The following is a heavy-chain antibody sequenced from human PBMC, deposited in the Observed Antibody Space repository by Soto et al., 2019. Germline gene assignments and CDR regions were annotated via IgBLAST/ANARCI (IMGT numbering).Heavy chain of an antibody. D-gene: IGHD3-10*01. CDR1: GFTFSSYG. J-gene: IGHJ6*02. Sequence: PGGSLRLSCAASGFTFSSYGMHWVRQAPGKGLEWVAVISYDGSNKYYADSVKGRFTISRDNSKNTLYLQMNSLGAEDTAVYYCAKDRAEVYYYGMDVWGQGTTVTVSS. V-gene: IGHV3-30*18. CDR3: AKDRAEVYYYGMDV. CDR2: ISYDGSNK.